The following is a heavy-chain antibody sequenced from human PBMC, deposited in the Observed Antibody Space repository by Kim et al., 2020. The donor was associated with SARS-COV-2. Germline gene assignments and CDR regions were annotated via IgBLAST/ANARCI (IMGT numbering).Heavy chain of an antibody. CDR2: IWSDGRNE. CDR3: AKRRGGSGTYFALDL. D-gene: IGHD3-10*01. CDR1: GFTLSSIG. J-gene: IGHJ4*02. V-gene: IGHV3-33*06. Sequence: GGSLRLSCVASGFTLSSIGMHWVRQAPGRGLEWVGVIWSDGRNENYPDSVKGRFTISRDNSKNTLFLHMNSLRPEDTAVYYCAKRRGGSGTYFALDLWGQGTLVTVSS.